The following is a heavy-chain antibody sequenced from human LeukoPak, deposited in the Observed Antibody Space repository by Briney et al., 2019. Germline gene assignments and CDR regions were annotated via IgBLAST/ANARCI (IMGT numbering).Heavy chain of an antibody. D-gene: IGHD3-22*01. J-gene: IGHJ6*03. CDR3: TRGSIAYYYMDV. CDR1: GVSISRYY. Sequence: SETLSLTCTVSGVSISRYYWSWIRQPAGKGLEWIGNIYYSGSTNYNPSLKSRVTISVDTSKNQFSLKLSSVTAADTAVYYCTRGSIAYYYMDVWGKGTTVTISS. V-gene: IGHV4-59*01. CDR2: IYYSGST.